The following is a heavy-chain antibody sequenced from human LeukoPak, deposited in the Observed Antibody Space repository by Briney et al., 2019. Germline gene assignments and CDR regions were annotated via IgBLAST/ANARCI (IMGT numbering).Heavy chain of an antibody. CDR1: GGSISSYY. J-gene: IGHJ3*02. CDR2: IYYSGST. D-gene: IGHD1-1*01. Sequence: PSETLSLTCTVSGGSISSYYWSWIRQPPGKGLEWIGYIYYSGSTNYNPSLKSRVTISVDTSKNQCSLKLSSVTAADTAVYYCARERYPPRFDIWGQGTMVTVSS. V-gene: IGHV4-59*01. CDR3: ARERYPPRFDI.